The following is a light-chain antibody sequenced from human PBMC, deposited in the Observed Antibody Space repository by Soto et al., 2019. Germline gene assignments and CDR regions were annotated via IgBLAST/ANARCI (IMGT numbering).Light chain of an antibody. CDR3: CSYAGSSTFVV. CDR1: SSDVGSYNL. J-gene: IGLJ2*01. CDR2: EGS. V-gene: IGLV2-23*03. Sequence: QSALTQPPSVSGSPGQSITISCTGTSSDVGSYNLVHWYQQYQGKAPKLMIYEGSKRPSGVSNRFSGSKSGNTASLTISGLQAEDEADYYCCSYAGSSTFVVFGGGTKVTVL.